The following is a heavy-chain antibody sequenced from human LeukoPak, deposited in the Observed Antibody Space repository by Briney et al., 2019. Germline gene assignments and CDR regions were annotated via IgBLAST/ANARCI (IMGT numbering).Heavy chain of an antibody. D-gene: IGHD4-17*01. CDR2: IGTAGDT. CDR3: AKDPRMTTVVTPHYVY. J-gene: IGHJ4*02. V-gene: IGHV3-13*01. CDR1: GFTFSSYD. Sequence: GGSLRLSCAASGFTFSSYDMHWVRQATGKGLEWVSAIGTAGDTYYADSVKGRFTISRDNSKNTLYLQMNSLRAEDTAVYYCAKDPRMTTVVTPHYVYWGQGTLVTVSS.